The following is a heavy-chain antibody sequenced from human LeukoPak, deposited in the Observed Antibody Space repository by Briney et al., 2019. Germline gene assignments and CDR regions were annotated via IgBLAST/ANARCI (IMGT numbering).Heavy chain of an antibody. CDR3: ARGDKYSSSMGV. D-gene: IGHD6-6*01. CDR2: IIPIFGTA. J-gene: IGHJ6*04. Sequence: SVKVSCKASGGTFSSYAISWVRQAPGQGLEWMGWIIPIFGTANYAQKFQGRVTITADESTSTAYMELSSLRSEDTAVYYCARGDKYSSSMGVWGKGTTVTVSS. V-gene: IGHV1-69*13. CDR1: GGTFSSYA.